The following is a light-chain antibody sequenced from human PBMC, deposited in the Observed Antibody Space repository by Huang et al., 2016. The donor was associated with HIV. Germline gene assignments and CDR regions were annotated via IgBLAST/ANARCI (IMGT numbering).Light chain of an antibody. Sequence: DIQMTQSPSSVSASVGDRVTISCRASHIIASWLAWYQQKPGTAPKLLIYAASTLHSGVPSRFSGSESGTDGTDFTLTISGLQPEDSATYYCQQANSFPFTFGPGTKVEIK. CDR2: AAS. V-gene: IGKV1D-12*01. CDR3: QQANSFPFT. J-gene: IGKJ3*01. CDR1: HIIASW.